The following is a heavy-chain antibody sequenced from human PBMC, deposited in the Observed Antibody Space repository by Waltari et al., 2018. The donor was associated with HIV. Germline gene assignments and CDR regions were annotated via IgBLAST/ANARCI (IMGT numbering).Heavy chain of an antibody. CDR1: GGSVSSGGYY. J-gene: IGHJ4*02. Sequence: QVQLQESGPGLVKPSQTLSLTCNVSGGSVSSGGYYWTWIRQHPGKGPEGLCYICYDGSGTTDYNPSLKSRGVISVDTSTNQFSRRLRSVTAADTAVYYCARGIRHLTKVGSTYYFDFWGQGTLVTVSS. D-gene: IGHD1-26*01. V-gene: IGHV4-31*03. CDR3: ARGIRHLTKVGSTYYFDF. CDR2: ICYDGSGTT.